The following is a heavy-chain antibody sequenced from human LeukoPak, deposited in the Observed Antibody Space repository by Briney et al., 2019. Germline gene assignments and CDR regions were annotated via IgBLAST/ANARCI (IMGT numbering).Heavy chain of an antibody. J-gene: IGHJ2*01. Sequence: SETLPLTCTVSGGSISSSSYYWGWIRQPPGKGLEWIGSIYYSGSTYYNPSLKSRVTISVDTSKNQFSLKLSSVTAADTAVYYCARHVLSGYLNYWYFDLWGRGTLVTVSS. CDR2: IYYSGST. V-gene: IGHV4-39*01. D-gene: IGHD3-3*01. CDR1: GGSISSSSYY. CDR3: ARHVLSGYLNYWYFDL.